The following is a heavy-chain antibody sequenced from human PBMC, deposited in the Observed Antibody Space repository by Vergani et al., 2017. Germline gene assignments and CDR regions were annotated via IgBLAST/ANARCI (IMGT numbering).Heavy chain of an antibody. Sequence: QLQLQESGPGLVKPSETLSLTCTVSGGSISSRSYYWGWIRQPPGKGLEWIGSIYYSGSTYYNPSLKSRVTISVDTSKNQFSLKLNSVTAADTAVYYCARHIWFAELMPISNSFDYWGQGTLVTVSS. CDR3: ARHIWFAELMPISNSFDY. V-gene: IGHV4-39*01. J-gene: IGHJ4*02. CDR2: IYYSGST. CDR1: GGSISSRSYY. D-gene: IGHD3-10*01.